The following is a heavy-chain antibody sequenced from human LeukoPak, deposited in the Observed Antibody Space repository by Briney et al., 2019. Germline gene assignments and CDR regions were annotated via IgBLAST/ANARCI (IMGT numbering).Heavy chain of an antibody. CDR1: GFTFSSYA. V-gene: IGHV3-23*01. CDR3: ARDDSSGYYEENAFDI. Sequence: PGGSLRLSRAASGFTFSSYAMSWVRQAPGKGLEWVSAISGSGGSTYYADSVKGRFTISRDNSKNTLYLQMNSLRAEDTAVYYCARDDSSGYYEENAFDIWGQGTMVTVSS. CDR2: ISGSGGST. D-gene: IGHD3-22*01. J-gene: IGHJ3*02.